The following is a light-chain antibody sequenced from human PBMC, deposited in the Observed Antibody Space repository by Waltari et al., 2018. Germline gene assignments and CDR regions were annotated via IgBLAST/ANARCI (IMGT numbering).Light chain of an antibody. J-gene: IGLJ2*01. CDR1: SSDVGRYNY. CDR3: NSYASNSNGL. CDR2: DVS. V-gene: IGLV2-14*03. Sequence: QSALTQPASVSGSPGQSITISCTGTSSDVGRYNYLSWYQQPPGKAPKLLIYDVSNRPSGVPSRFSGSKSGNTASLTISGLQAADEAHYYCNSYASNSNGLFGGGTKLTIL.